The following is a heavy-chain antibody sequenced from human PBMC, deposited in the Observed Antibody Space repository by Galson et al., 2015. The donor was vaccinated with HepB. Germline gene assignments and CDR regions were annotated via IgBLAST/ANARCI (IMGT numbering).Heavy chain of an antibody. J-gene: IGHJ4*02. CDR3: AKAASYSSGWYED. Sequence: SLRLSCAASGFTFSSYGMHWVRQAPGKGLEWVAVISYGGSNKYYADSVKGRFTISRDNSKNTLYLQMNSLRAEDTAVYYCAKAASYSSGWYEDWGQGTLVTVSS. D-gene: IGHD6-19*01. V-gene: IGHV3-30*18. CDR2: ISYGGSNK. CDR1: GFTFSSYG.